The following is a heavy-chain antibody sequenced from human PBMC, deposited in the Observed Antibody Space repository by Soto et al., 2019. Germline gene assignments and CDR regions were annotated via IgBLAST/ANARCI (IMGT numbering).Heavy chain of an antibody. Sequence: GGSLRLSCAASGFTFSSYDMHWVRQATGKGLEWVSAIGTDGDPYYPGTVKGRFTISRENAKNSLYLQMISLRAGDTAVYYCASADTMGDAFDIWGQGTMVTVSS. D-gene: IGHD3-3*01. CDR2: IGTDGDP. CDR3: ASADTMGDAFDI. CDR1: GFTFSSYD. J-gene: IGHJ3*02. V-gene: IGHV3-13*05.